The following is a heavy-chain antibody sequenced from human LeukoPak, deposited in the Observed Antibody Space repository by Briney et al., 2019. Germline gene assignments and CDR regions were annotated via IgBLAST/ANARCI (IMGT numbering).Heavy chain of an antibody. CDR2: INTDGSST. J-gene: IGHJ4*02. V-gene: IGHV3-74*01. CDR1: GFTFSSYW. D-gene: IGHD3-3*01. CDR3: ARGTRLDFWSGLVDY. Sequence: GWSLRLSCAASGFTFSSYWMHWVRQAPGKGLVWVSRINTDGSSTSYADSVKGRFTISRDNAKNTLYLQMNSLRAEDTAVYYCARGTRLDFWSGLVDYWGQGTLVTVSS.